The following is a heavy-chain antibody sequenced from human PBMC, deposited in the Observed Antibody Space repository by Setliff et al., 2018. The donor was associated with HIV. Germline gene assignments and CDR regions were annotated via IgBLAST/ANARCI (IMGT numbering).Heavy chain of an antibody. Sequence: SETLSLTCTVSGGSINNDYWSLIRQPPGKGLEWRVYINYSGATTYNTSLKSRVSISVDTSKNQFSLKLTSVTAADTAVYYCAIGPNYGSGGDGFDIWCQVTMVTVSS. CDR3: AIGPNYGSGGDGFDI. J-gene: IGHJ3*02. CDR2: INYSGAT. V-gene: IGHV4-59*01. CDR1: GGSINNDY. D-gene: IGHD3-10*01.